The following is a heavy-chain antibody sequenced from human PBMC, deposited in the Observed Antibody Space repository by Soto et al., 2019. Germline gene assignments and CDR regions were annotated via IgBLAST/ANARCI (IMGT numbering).Heavy chain of an antibody. J-gene: IGHJ5*02. CDR3: AKRASPANIDNWFDP. Sequence: PGGSLRLSCVGSGFVFKNFAINWVRQPPGKGLEWVSVIRGTGLNTYYAASVKGRFNISRDNSKNTVYLQTDSLKVEDTAVYYCAKRASPANIDNWFDPWGPGTQVTVS. CDR1: GFVFKNFA. CDR2: IRGTGLNT. V-gene: IGHV3-23*01.